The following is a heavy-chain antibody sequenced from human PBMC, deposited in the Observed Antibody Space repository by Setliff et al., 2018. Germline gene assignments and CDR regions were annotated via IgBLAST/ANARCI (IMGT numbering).Heavy chain of an antibody. D-gene: IGHD3-3*01. CDR3: ARRETYDNFWSGYYAY. CDR1: GGSFSGYY. CDR2: IYYSGST. Sequence: SETLSLTCAVYGGSFSGYYWSWIRQHPGKGLEWIGYIYYSGSTYYNPSLKSRVTISVDTSKNQFSLKLSSVTAADTAVYYCARRETYDNFWSGYYAYWGQGTLVTVSS. V-gene: IGHV4-31*11. J-gene: IGHJ4*02.